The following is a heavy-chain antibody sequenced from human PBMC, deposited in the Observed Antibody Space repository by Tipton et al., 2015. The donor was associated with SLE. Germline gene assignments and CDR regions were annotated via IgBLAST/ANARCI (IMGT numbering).Heavy chain of an antibody. CDR1: GGSISSGSHY. V-gene: IGHV4-61*01. Sequence: TLSLTCTVSGGSISSGSHYWSWIRQPPGKGLEWIGYIYYSGSTNYNPSLKSRVTISVDTSKNQFSLKLSSVTAADTAVYYCASHTGGAEGWFDPWGQGTLVTVSS. J-gene: IGHJ5*02. D-gene: IGHD3-10*01. CDR2: IYYSGST. CDR3: ASHTGGAEGWFDP.